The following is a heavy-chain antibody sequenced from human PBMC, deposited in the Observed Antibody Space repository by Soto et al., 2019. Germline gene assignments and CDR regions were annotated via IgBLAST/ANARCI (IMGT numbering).Heavy chain of an antibody. CDR1: GGSISSYY. J-gene: IGHJ6*02. CDR2: IYYSGST. V-gene: IGHV4-59*01. D-gene: IGHD2-8*01. CDR3: ARDLGYCTNGVCQMWGHYYYGMDV. Sequence: SETLSLTWTLSGGSISSYYWSWIRQPPGKGLEWIGYIYYSGSTNYNPSLKSRVTISVDTSKNQFSLKLSSVTAADTAVYYCARDLGYCTNGVCQMWGHYYYGMDVWGQGTTVTVSS.